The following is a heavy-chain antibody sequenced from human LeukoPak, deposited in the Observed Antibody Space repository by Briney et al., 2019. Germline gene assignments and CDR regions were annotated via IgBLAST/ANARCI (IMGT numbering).Heavy chain of an antibody. CDR2: INHSGST. J-gene: IGHJ4*02. Sequence: SETLSLTCAVYGGSFSGYYWSWIRQPPGKGLEWIGEINHSGSTNYNPSLKSRVTISVDTSKNQFSLKLSSVTAADTAVYYCARGKMYLYCSGSSCYSLAIWYFDYWGQGTLVTVSS. CDR1: GGSFSGYY. V-gene: IGHV4-34*01. D-gene: IGHD2-15*01. CDR3: ARGKMYLYCSGSSCYSLAIWYFDY.